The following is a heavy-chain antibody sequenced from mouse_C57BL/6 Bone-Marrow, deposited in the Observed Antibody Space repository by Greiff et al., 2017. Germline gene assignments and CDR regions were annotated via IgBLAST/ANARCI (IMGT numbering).Heavy chain of an antibody. CDR3: ARRLLFSYYYAMDY. V-gene: IGHV1-64*01. Sequence: QVHVKQPGAELVKPGASVKLSCKASGYTFTSYWMHWVKQRPGQGLEWIGMIHPNSGSTNYNEKFKSKATLTVDKSSSTAYMQLSSLTSEDSAVYYCARRLLFSYYYAMDYWGQGTSVTVSS. J-gene: IGHJ4*01. D-gene: IGHD1-2*01. CDR1: GYTFTSYW. CDR2: IHPNSGST.